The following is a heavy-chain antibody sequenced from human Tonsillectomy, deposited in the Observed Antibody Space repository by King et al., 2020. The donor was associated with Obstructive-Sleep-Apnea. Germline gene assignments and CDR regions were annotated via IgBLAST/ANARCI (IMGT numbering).Heavy chain of an antibody. CDR2: ISPSGGST. CDR3: ARGDSSSCPDY. Sequence: VQLVESGAEVKKPGASVKVSCKASGNTFTSHFIHWVRQAPGHGLEWMGVISPSGGSTSYAQKFEDRVILTSDTSTSTVFMELTRLTSEDTAVYYCARGDSSSCPDYWGQGTLVTVSS. CDR1: GNTFTSHF. V-gene: IGHV1-46*01. J-gene: IGHJ4*02. D-gene: IGHD6-13*01.